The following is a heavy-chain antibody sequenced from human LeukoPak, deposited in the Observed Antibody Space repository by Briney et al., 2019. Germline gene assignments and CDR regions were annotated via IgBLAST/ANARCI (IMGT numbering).Heavy chain of an antibody. Sequence: SETLSLTCTVSGGSISSGNYWGLIRQPPGKGLEWIGSIYHSGSTYYNPSLKSRVTMSVDTSKNQFSLKLGSVTAADTALYDCTRGNSDNFPPYIDYWGQGTLVTVSS. CDR1: GGSISSGNY. CDR2: IYHSGST. D-gene: IGHD4-23*01. V-gene: IGHV4-38-2*02. CDR3: TRGNSDNFPPYIDY. J-gene: IGHJ4*02.